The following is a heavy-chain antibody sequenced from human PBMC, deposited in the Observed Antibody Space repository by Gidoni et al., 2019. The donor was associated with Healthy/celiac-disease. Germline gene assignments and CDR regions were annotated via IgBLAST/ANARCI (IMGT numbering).Heavy chain of an antibody. J-gene: IGHJ4*02. CDR3: ARGPRSSSWYRGRYFDY. CDR2: IKHSGST. Sequence: QVQLQQWGAGLLKPSETLSLTCAVYGGSFSGYYWSLIRQPPGKGLEWIGEIKHSGSTNYNPSLKSRVTISVDTSKNQFSLKLSSVTAADTAVYYCARGPRSSSWYRGRYFDYWGQGTLVTVSS. CDR1: GGSFSGYY. D-gene: IGHD6-13*01. V-gene: IGHV4-34*01.